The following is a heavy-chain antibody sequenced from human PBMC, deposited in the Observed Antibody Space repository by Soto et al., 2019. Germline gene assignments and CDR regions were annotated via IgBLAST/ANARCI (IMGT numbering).Heavy chain of an antibody. D-gene: IGHD2-8*01. CDR3: AAPLPHCTKSEDYYYYGMDV. V-gene: IGHV1-58*01. J-gene: IGHJ6*02. Sequence: SVKVSCKASGFTFTSSAVQWVRQARGQRLEWIGWIVVGSGNTNYAQKFQERVPITRDMSTSTAYMELSSLRSEDTAVYYCAAPLPHCTKSEDYYYYGMDVWGQGTTVTVSS. CDR1: GFTFTSSA. CDR2: IVVGSGNT.